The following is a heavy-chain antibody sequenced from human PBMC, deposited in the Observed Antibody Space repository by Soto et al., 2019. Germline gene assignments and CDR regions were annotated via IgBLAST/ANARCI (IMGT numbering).Heavy chain of an antibody. D-gene: IGHD3-22*01. CDR2: ISADGSNK. V-gene: IGHV3-30*18. CDR3: AKDYAYYYDSRHYCYY. Sequence: QVQLVESGGGVVQPGRSLRLSCAASGFTFSSYGMHWGRQAPGKGLEWVAVISADGSNKYYADSVKGRFTISRDTSKNTLYLQMNSLRAEDTAVYYCAKDYAYYYDSRHYCYYWGPGTLVTVTS. J-gene: IGHJ4*02. CDR1: GFTFSSYG.